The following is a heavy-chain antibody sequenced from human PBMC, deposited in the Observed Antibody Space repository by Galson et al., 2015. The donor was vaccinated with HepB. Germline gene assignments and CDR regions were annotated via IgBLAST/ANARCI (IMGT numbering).Heavy chain of an antibody. V-gene: IGHV4-39*01. CDR3: ARLPRTGTYLRFDP. Sequence: ETLSLTCTVSGGSISSSSYYWGWIRQPPGKGLEWIGSIYYSGSTYYNPSLKSRVTISVDTSKNQFSLKLSSVTAADTAVYYCARLPRTGTYLRFDPWGQGTLVTVSS. CDR1: GGSISSSSYY. J-gene: IGHJ5*02. CDR2: IYYSGST. D-gene: IGHD1/OR15-1a*01.